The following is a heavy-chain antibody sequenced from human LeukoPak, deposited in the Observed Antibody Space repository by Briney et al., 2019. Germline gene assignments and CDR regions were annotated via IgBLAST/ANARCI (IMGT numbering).Heavy chain of an antibody. CDR3: ARTMVRGVIAPFDY. J-gene: IGHJ4*02. V-gene: IGHV4-59*01. CDR2: IYYSGST. CDR1: GGSISTYC. Sequence: ASETLSLTCTVSGGSISTYCWSWIRQPPGKGLEWIGYIYYSGSTNYNPSLKSRVTMSVDTSKNQFSLKLSSVTAADTAVYYCARTMVRGVIAPFDYWGQGTLVTVSS. D-gene: IGHD3-10*01.